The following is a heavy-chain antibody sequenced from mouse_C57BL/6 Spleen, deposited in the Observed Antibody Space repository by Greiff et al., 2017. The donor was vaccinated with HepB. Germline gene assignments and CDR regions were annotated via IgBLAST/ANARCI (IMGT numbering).Heavy chain of an antibody. D-gene: IGHD3-2*02. V-gene: IGHV5-9-1*02. CDR1: GFTFSSYA. Sequence: EVMLVESGEGLVKPGGSLKLSCAASGFTFSSYAMSWVRQTPEKRLEWVAYISSGGDYIYYADTVKGRFTISRDNARNTLYLQMSSLKSEDTAMYYCTRDSSGYWFAYWGQGTLFTVSA. CDR2: ISSGGDYI. CDR3: TRDSSGYWFAY. J-gene: IGHJ3*01.